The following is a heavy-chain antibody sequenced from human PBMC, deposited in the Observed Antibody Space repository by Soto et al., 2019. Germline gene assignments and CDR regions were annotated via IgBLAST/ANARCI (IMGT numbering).Heavy chain of an antibody. Sequence: QVQLVQSGAEVKQPGASVKVSCKASGYTFTSYDINWVRQATGQGLEWMGWMNPNTGDTGYAQKFQGRVTMTMNTPISTAYMELSSLRSEDTAVYYCARTTLSTVVTPRHFDYWGQGTLVTVSS. D-gene: IGHD4-4*01. CDR1: GYTFTSYD. CDR2: MNPNTGDT. J-gene: IGHJ4*02. V-gene: IGHV1-8*01. CDR3: ARTTLSTVVTPRHFDY.